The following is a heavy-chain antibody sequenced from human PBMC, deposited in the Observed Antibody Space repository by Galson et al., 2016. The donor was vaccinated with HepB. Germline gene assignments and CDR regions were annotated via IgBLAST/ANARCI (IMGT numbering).Heavy chain of an antibody. CDR1: GFTFVDYA. J-gene: IGHJ4*02. V-gene: IGHV3-49*03. CDR3: AADHGGFDALDF. Sequence: SLRLSCAASGFTFVDYAMGWCRQAPGKGLEWIGYIGGKTYGVTIRYAASVKGRFTISRDDSKNIAYLQMDSLNAEDTAIYYCAADHGGFDALDFWGQGTLVTVSS. D-gene: IGHD4-23*01. CDR2: IGGKTYGVTI.